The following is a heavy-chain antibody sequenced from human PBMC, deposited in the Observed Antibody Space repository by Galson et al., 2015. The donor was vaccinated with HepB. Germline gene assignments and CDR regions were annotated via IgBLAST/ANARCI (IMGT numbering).Heavy chain of an antibody. D-gene: IGHD2-2*01. Sequence: LSLTCSVAGGSISTYYWSWIRQPPGKGLEWIGYINYSGSTNYNPSLKSRVTISVDASKNQFSLKLSSVTAADTAVYYCVRAGSSQVPNWFDPWGQGTLVTVSS. V-gene: IGHV4-59*01. CDR3: VRAGSSQVPNWFDP. CDR2: INYSGST. J-gene: IGHJ5*02. CDR1: GGSISTYY.